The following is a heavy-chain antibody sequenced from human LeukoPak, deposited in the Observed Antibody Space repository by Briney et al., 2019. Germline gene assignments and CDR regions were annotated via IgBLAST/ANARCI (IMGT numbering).Heavy chain of an antibody. D-gene: IGHD6-13*01. Sequence: ESGGSLRLSCAVSGITLSNYGMSWVRRAPGKGLEWVSYISSSSSTIYYADSVKGRFTISRDNAKNSLYLQMNSLRAEDTAVYYCARVRAAGTHYYYYMDVWGKGTTVTVSS. V-gene: IGHV3-48*04. CDR3: ARVRAAGTHYYYYMDV. J-gene: IGHJ6*03. CDR1: GITLSNYG. CDR2: ISSSSSTI.